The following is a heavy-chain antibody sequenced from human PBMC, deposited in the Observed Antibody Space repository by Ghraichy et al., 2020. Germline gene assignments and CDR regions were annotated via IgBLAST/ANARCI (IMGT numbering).Heavy chain of an antibody. CDR2: IKQDSSER. D-gene: IGHD1-7*01. Sequence: LSLTCATSAFTFSDYWMSWVRQAPGKGLEWVANIKQDSSERYYVASVKGRFTISRDNAKNSLYLQMNSLRAEDTAVYYCARDDQALPGTYWGQGTLVSVSS. V-gene: IGHV3-7*03. CDR3: ARDDQALPGTY. J-gene: IGHJ4*02. CDR1: AFTFSDYW.